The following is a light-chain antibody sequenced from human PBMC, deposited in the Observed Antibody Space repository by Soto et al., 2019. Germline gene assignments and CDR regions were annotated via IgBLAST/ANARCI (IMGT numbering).Light chain of an antibody. CDR2: DAI. CDR3: QYFGTSPVIV. J-gene: IGKJ4*01. V-gene: IGKV3-20*01. Sequence: PGDRATLSCRASRTVSGNYLAWYQQRPNQAPRLLIFDAIRRAAGIPDRFSGSGSGTDFTLTISRLEPEDFAVYFCQYFGTSPVIVFCGGTKVDMK. CDR1: RTVSGNY.